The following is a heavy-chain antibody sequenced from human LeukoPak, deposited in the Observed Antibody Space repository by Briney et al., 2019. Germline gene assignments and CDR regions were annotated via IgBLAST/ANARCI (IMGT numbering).Heavy chain of an antibody. V-gene: IGHV3-48*03. CDR1: GFTFSTYE. J-gene: IGHJ5*02. D-gene: IGHD3-10*01. CDR3: VRDDSGTYMGNWFGP. CDR2: ISHSGSTI. Sequence: PGGSLRLSCAASGFTFSTYEMNWVRQAPGKGLEWLSYISHSGSTIYYADSVKGRFTISRDNAKKSLFLQMNNLRADDTAVYYCVRDDSGTYMGNWFGPWGQGTLVAVSS.